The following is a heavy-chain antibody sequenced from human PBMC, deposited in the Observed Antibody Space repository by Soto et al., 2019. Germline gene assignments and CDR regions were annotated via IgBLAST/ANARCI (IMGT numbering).Heavy chain of an antibody. CDR2: ISAYNGNT. Sequence: QVQLVQSGAEVKKPGASVKVSCKASGYTFTSYGISWVRQAPGQGLEWMGWISAYNGNTNYAQKLQGRVTMTTDTSTSTAYMELRSLRSDDTAVYYCARDIVVVVAAPVIWFDPWGQGTLVTVSS. J-gene: IGHJ5*02. CDR1: GYTFTSYG. D-gene: IGHD2-15*01. CDR3: ARDIVVVVAAPVIWFDP. V-gene: IGHV1-18*01.